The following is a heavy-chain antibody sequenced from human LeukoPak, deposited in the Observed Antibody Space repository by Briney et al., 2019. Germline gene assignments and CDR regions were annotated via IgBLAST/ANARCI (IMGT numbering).Heavy chain of an antibody. Sequence: GGSLRLSCAASGFTFSSYSMSWVRQAPGKGLEWVANIKQDGSEKYYVDSVKGRFTISRDNAKNPLYLQMNSLRAEDTAVYYCARRASSERGHSYGLDYWGQGTLVTVSS. CDR1: GFTFSSYS. V-gene: IGHV3-7*01. CDR2: IKQDGSEK. J-gene: IGHJ4*02. D-gene: IGHD5-18*01. CDR3: ARRASSERGHSYGLDY.